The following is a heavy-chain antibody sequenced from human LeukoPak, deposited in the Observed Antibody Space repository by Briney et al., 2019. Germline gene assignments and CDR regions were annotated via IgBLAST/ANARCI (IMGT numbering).Heavy chain of an antibody. CDR1: GGSISSGDYY. J-gene: IGHJ6*02. D-gene: IGHD3-10*01. Sequence: PSETLSLTCTVSGGSISSGDYYWSWIRQPPGKGLEWIGYIYYSGSTYYNPSLKSRVTISVDTSKNQFSLKLSSVTAADTAVYYCARGHGSGSYGMDVWGQGTTVTVSS. V-gene: IGHV4-30-4*01. CDR2: IYYSGST. CDR3: ARGHGSGSYGMDV.